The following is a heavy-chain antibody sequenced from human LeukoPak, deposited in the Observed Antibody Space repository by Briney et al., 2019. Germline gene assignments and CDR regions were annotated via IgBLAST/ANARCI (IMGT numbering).Heavy chain of an antibody. CDR2: IKQDGSEK. Sequence: GGSLRLSCAASGFTFSSHWMSWVRQAPGKGLEWVANIKQDGSEKYYVDSVKGRFTISRDNAKNSLYLQMNSLRAEDTAVYYCARDRGIAFYWGQGTLVTVSS. D-gene: IGHD6-13*01. V-gene: IGHV3-7*01. CDR3: ARDRGIAFY. CDR1: GFTFSSHW. J-gene: IGHJ4*02.